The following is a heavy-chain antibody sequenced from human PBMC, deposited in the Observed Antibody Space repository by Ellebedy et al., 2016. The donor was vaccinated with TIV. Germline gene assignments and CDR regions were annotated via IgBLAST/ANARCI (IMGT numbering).Heavy chain of an antibody. J-gene: IGHJ2*01. CDR3: ARDQHFAFDV. CDR1: GFPFSSYS. CDR2: ISRDGGAT. V-gene: IGHV3-48*02. D-gene: IGHD2/OR15-2a*01. Sequence: PGGSLRLSCAASGFPFSSYSMNWVRQAPGKGLDWLSYISRDGGATYYADSVRGRFTISRDNVNNSMFLQRNSVRDDDTAVYSCARDQHFAFDVWGRGTLVTVSS.